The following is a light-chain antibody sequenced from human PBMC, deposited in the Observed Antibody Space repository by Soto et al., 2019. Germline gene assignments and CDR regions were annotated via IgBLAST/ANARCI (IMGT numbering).Light chain of an antibody. CDR3: QQYDNLPLI. CDR2: DAS. V-gene: IGKV1-33*01. Sequence: DVEMSMSASSLSVSVGDRVTITCQATQDIRKYLNWYQQKPGKAPKLLIYDASSLETGVPSRFSGSRSGTDFTFTISSLQPEDFATYYCQQYDNLPLIFGQGTRLEIK. CDR1: QDIRKY. J-gene: IGKJ5*01.